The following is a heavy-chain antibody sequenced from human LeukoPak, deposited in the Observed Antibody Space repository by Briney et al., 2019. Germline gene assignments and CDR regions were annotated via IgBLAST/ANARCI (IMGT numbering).Heavy chain of an antibody. Sequence: GGSLRLSCAASGFTFSSYSFNWVRQAPGKGLEWVSSINTVGTFIYYADSVRGRFTISRDTDENSLWLQMNSLRAEDSAVYYCAREAAARHDAFDIWGQGTMVTVSS. CDR1: GFTFSSYS. CDR2: INTVGTFI. J-gene: IGHJ3*02. CDR3: AREAAARHDAFDI. D-gene: IGHD6-13*01. V-gene: IGHV3-21*01.